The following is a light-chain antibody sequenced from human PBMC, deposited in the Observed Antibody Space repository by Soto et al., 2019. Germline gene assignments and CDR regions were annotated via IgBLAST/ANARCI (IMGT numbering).Light chain of an antibody. CDR3: QQSYSTPRT. CDR1: QSISSY. Sequence: DIQMTQSPSSLSSSVGDIFTITCGASQSISSYLNWYQQKPGKAPKLLIYAASSLQSGVPSRFSGSGSGTDFTLTISSLQPEDFATYYCQQSYSTPRTFGQGTKVDIK. CDR2: AAS. J-gene: IGKJ1*01. V-gene: IGKV1-39*01.